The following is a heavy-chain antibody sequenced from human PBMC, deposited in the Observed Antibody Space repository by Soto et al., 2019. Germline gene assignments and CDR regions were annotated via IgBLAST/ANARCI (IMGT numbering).Heavy chain of an antibody. J-gene: IGHJ6*02. CDR2: IDPSDSYT. CDR1: GYSFTSYW. V-gene: IGHV5-10-1*01. CDR3: ASSPIVVGPAAKGGAGYGMDV. D-gene: IGHD2-2*01. Sequence: GESLKISCKGSGYSFTSYWISWVRQMPGKGLEWMGRIDPSDSYTNYSPSFQGHVTISADKSISTAYLQWSSLKASDTAMYYCASSPIVVGPAAKGGAGYGMDVWGQGTTVTVSS.